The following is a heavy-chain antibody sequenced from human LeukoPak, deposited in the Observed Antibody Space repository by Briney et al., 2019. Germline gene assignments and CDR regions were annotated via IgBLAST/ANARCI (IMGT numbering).Heavy chain of an antibody. CDR1: GGTFSSYA. Sequence: SVKVSCKASGGTFSSYAISWVRQAPGQGLEWMGGIIPIFGTANYAQKFQGRVTTTTDESTSTAYMALTSLRSEDTAVYYCARDGPDAFDIWGQGTMVTVSS. J-gene: IGHJ3*02. D-gene: IGHD3/OR15-3a*01. CDR2: IIPIFGTA. V-gene: IGHV1-69*05. CDR3: ARDGPDAFDI.